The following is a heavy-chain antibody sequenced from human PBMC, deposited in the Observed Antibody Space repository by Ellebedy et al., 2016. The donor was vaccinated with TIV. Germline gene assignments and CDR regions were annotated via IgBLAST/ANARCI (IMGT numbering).Heavy chain of an antibody. CDR2: IYHSGST. CDR1: GGSISSSNW. Sequence: SETLSLTXAVSGGSISSSNWWSWVRQPPGKGLEWIGEIYHSGSTNYNPSLKSRVTISVDTSKNQFSLKLSSVTAADTAVYYCARDPLATDIRGGDYWGQGTLVTVSS. CDR3: ARDPLATDIRGGDY. V-gene: IGHV4-4*02. J-gene: IGHJ4*02. D-gene: IGHD3-10*01.